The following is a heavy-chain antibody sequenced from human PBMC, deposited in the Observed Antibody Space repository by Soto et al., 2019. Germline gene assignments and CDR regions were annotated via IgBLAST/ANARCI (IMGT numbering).Heavy chain of an antibody. Sequence: SGPTLVNPAQTLTLTCTFSGFSLSTSGMCVSWIRQPPGKALEWLARIDWDDDKYYSTSLKTRLTISKDTSKNQVVLTMTNMDPVDTATYYCARSTAKTGTTDYWGQGTLVTVSS. V-gene: IGHV2-70*11. D-gene: IGHD1-1*01. CDR3: ARSTAKTGTTDY. CDR2: IDWDDDK. CDR1: GFSLSTSGMC. J-gene: IGHJ4*02.